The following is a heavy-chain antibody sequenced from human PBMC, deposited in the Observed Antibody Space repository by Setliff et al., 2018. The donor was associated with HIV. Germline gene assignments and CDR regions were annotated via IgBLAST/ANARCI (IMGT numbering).Heavy chain of an antibody. Sequence: SETLSLTCTVSGGSINSGGYYWVWIRQPALKGLEWIGRIYTSGLTNYNPSLKSRVTISVDTSKNQFSLRLNSVTAADAAIYYCTRRGADSYYPRPLDVWGKGTTVTVSS. D-gene: IGHD3-10*01. J-gene: IGHJ6*04. CDR2: IYTSGLT. CDR1: GGSINSGGYY. CDR3: TRRGADSYYPRPLDV. V-gene: IGHV4-61*02.